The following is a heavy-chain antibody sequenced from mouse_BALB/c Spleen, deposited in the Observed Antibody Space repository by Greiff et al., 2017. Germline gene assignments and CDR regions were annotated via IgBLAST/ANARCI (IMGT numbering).Heavy chain of an antibody. CDR2: INPSNGRT. CDR1: GYTFTSYW. CDR3: ARDDDYDAMDY. Sequence: QVQLQQPGAELVKPGASVKLSCKASGYTFTSYWMHWVKQRPGQGLEWIGDINPSNGRTNYNEKFKSKATLTVDKSSSTAYMQLSSLTSEDSAVYYCARDDDYDAMDYWGQGTSVTVSS. J-gene: IGHJ4*01. V-gene: IGHV1S81*02.